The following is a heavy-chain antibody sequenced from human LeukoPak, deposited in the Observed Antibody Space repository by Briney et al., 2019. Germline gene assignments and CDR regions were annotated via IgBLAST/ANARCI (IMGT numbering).Heavy chain of an antibody. CDR3: ARSGGDRVEMPTFMDY. J-gene: IGHJ4*02. CDR1: GGSSSSYY. CDR2: VHYSGRT. V-gene: IGHV4-59*01. Sequence: SETLSLTCTVSGGSSSSYYWSWIRQPPGKGLEWIGYVHYSGRTNYNPSLKSRVTILADTSKKQFSLRLSSVTAADTAVYYCARSGGDRVEMPTFMDYWGQGTLVIVSS. D-gene: IGHD5-24*01.